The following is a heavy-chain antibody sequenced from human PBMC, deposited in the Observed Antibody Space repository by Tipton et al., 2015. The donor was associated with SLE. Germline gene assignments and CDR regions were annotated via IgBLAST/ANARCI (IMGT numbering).Heavy chain of an antibody. CDR3: ARGSQDKAEAGDY. D-gene: IGHD6-19*01. V-gene: IGHV1-8*02. Sequence: QLVQSGAEVKKPGASVKVSCKASGYTFTSYDINWARQATGQGLEWMGWMNPNSGNTGYAQKFQGRVTMTRNTSISTAYMELSSLRTEDTAVCYCARGSQDKAEAGDYWGQGTLVSVSS. J-gene: IGHJ4*01. CDR1: GYTFTSYD. CDR2: MNPNSGNT.